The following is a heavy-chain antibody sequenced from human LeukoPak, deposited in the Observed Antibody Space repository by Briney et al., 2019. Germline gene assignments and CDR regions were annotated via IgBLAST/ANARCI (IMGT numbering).Heavy chain of an antibody. CDR2: IYHTGST. V-gene: IGHV4-30-2*01. Sequence: SETLSLTCTVSGASISSGTYSWSWIWQPPGEGLEWIGYIYHTGSTYYNPSLKGRVTISVDRSKNQFSLNLNFVTAADTALYYCARGDGSGSGRWFDPWGQGTLITVSS. J-gene: IGHJ5*02. D-gene: IGHD3-10*01. CDR1: GASISSGTYS. CDR3: ARGDGSGSGRWFDP.